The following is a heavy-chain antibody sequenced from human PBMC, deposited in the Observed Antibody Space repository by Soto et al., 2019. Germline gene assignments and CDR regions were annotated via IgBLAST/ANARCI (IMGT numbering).Heavy chain of an antibody. D-gene: IGHD1-26*01. CDR3: AKDRGSGAEYFQH. V-gene: IGHV3-23*01. CDR1: GFTFSSYA. Sequence: GESLKISCAASGFTFSSYAMSWVRQAPGKGLEWVSAISGSGGSTYYADSVKGRFTISRDNSKNTLYLQMNSLRAEDTAVYYCAKDRGSGAEYFQHWGQGTLVTVSS. CDR2: ISGSGGST. J-gene: IGHJ1*01.